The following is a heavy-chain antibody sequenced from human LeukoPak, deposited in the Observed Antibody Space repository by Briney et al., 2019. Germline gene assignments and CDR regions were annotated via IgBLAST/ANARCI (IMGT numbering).Heavy chain of an antibody. CDR1: GFTFSNYE. Sequence: PGGSLRLSCAASGFTFSNYEMNWVRQAPGKGLEWVAVISYDGSNKYYADSVKGRFTISRDNSKNTLYLQMNSLRAEDTAVYYCARVLNYYDSSGYYFSYWGQGTLVTVSS. J-gene: IGHJ4*02. V-gene: IGHV3-30-3*01. CDR3: ARVLNYYDSSGYYFSY. D-gene: IGHD3-22*01. CDR2: ISYDGSNK.